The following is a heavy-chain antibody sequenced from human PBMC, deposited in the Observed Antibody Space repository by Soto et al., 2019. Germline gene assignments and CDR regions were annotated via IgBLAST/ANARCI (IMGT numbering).Heavy chain of an antibody. Sequence: SETLSLTCTVSGDSMTNRYYYWSWVRQNPGKGLEWIGHIFHSGRTHFNPSLKSRVSISVDTSKNQFSLYLMSVTAADTAVYYCARWVEVSLDYFDSWGQGAPVTVS. D-gene: IGHD2-15*01. V-gene: IGHV4-31*03. CDR3: ARWVEVSLDYFDS. CDR1: GDSMTNRYYY. CDR2: IFHSGRT. J-gene: IGHJ4*02.